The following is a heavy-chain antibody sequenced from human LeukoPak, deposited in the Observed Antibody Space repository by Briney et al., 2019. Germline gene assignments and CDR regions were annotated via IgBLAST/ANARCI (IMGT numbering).Heavy chain of an antibody. V-gene: IGHV3-9*01. J-gene: IGHJ6*02. CDR3: AKDRSGYDHYYGMDV. Sequence: GGSLRLSCAASGFTFDDYAMHWVRHTPGKGLEWVSGISWNSGSIGYADSVKGRFTISRDNAKNSLYLQMNSLRAEDTALYYCAKDRSGYDHYYGMDVWVQGTTVTVSS. D-gene: IGHD2-15*01. CDR2: ISWNSGSI. CDR1: GFTFDDYA.